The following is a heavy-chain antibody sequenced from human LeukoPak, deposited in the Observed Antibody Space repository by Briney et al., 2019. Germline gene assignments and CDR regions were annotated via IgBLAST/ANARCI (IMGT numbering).Heavy chain of an antibody. Sequence: PGGSLRLSCVASGFTFSTYSMNWVRQAPGKGLEWVSSISSSSNNIYYADSVKGRFTISRDNAKNSLYLQMNSLRAEDTAVYYCARDIRFGDFIDYWGQGTLVTASS. CDR3: ARDIRFGDFIDY. CDR2: ISSSSNNI. V-gene: IGHV3-21*01. D-gene: IGHD3-10*01. CDR1: GFTFSTYS. J-gene: IGHJ4*02.